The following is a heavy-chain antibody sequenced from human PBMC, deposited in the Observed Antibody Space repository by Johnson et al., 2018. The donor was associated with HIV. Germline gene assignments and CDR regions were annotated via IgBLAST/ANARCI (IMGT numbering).Heavy chain of an antibody. CDR2: ISHDANNR. CDR1: GFSFSGYG. Sequence: QVQLVESGGGGVQPGRSLRLSCAASGFSFSGYGMHWVRQAPGKGLEWVAVISHDANNRNYTDSVKGRFTFSRDNSKNTLFLQMDSLRTEDTAVYYCAKDTGGNSGSDAFDMWGQGTMVTVSS. D-gene: IGHD4-23*01. CDR3: AKDTGGNSGSDAFDM. V-gene: IGHV3-30*18. J-gene: IGHJ3*02.